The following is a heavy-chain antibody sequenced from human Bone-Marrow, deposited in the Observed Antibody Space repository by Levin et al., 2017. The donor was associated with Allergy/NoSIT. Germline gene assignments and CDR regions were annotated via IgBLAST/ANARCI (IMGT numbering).Heavy chain of an antibody. Sequence: GESLKISCKASGYTFTGYYMHWVRQAPGQGLEWMGWINPNSGGTNYAQKFQGWVTMTRDTSISTAYMELSRLRSDDTAVYYCARHNFSGSWQYGMDVWGQGTTVTVSS. V-gene: IGHV1-2*04. CDR3: ARHNFSGSWQYGMDV. CDR1: GYTFTGYY. J-gene: IGHJ6*02. CDR2: INPNSGGT. D-gene: IGHD6-19*01.